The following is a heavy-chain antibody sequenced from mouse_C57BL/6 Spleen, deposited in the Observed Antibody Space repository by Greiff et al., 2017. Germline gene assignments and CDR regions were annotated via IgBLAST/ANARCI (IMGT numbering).Heavy chain of an antibody. CDR3: AKDYDYDVAY. D-gene: IGHD2-4*01. Sequence: EVKLQESGGGLVKPGGSLKLSCAASGFTFSDYGMHWVRQAPEKGLKWVAYISSGSSTIYYADTVKGRFTISRDNAKNPLFLQMTSLRSEDTAMYYCAKDYDYDVAYWGQGTLVTVSA. J-gene: IGHJ3*01. CDR1: GFTFSDYG. CDR2: ISSGSSTI. V-gene: IGHV5-17*01.